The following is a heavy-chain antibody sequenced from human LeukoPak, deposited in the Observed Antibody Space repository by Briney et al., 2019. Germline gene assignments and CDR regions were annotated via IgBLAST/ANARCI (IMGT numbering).Heavy chain of an antibody. D-gene: IGHD3-16*01. CDR3: GRYYLEGRCFDY. CDR1: GYTFTSYY. V-gene: IGHV1-46*01. Sequence: ASVKVSCKASGYTFTSYYMHWVRQAPGQGLEWMGIINPSGGSTSYAQKFQGRVTMTRDMSTSTVYMELSSLRSEDTAVYYCGRYYLEGRCFDYWGQGTLVTVSS. CDR2: INPSGGST. J-gene: IGHJ4*02.